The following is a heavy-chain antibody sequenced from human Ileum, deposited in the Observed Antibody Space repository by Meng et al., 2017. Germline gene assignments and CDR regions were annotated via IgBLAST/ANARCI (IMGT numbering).Heavy chain of an antibody. J-gene: IGHJ4*02. V-gene: IGHV4-61*03. CDR3: ARTPLYSGSYYFDP. D-gene: IGHD1-26*01. Sequence: QAQLQESGQGLVRPSETLSLTCTVSGDSVSSDNYYWSWIRQPPGKGLEWIGYVYYSGHTDCNPSLKSRLSISIDTSKNHFSLKLSSVTAADTAVYYCARTPLYSGSYYFDPWGQGALVTVSS. CDR2: VYYSGHT. CDR1: GDSVSSDNYY.